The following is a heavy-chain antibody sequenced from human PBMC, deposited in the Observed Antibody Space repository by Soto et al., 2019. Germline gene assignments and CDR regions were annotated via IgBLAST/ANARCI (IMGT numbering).Heavy chain of an antibody. D-gene: IGHD3-3*01. Sequence: SETLSLTCTGSDGSISTYFCNWIRQPAGKGLEWIGRIDNSGNTNYNPSLKSRVTMSADTSRNQFSLKLNSVTAADTAVYYCARGGQDFWSGPFDYWGQGALVTVS. CDR2: IDNSGNT. CDR1: DGSISTYF. CDR3: ARGGQDFWSGPFDY. J-gene: IGHJ4*02. V-gene: IGHV4-4*07.